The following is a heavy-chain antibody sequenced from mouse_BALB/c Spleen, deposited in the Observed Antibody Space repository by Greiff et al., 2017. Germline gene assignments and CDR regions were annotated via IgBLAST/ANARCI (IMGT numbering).Heavy chain of an antibody. CDR1: GFTFSSYA. V-gene: IGHV5-9-3*01. D-gene: IGHD1-1*01. Sequence: EVQRVESGGGLVKPGGSLKLSCAASGFTFSSYAMSWVRQTPEKRLEWVATISSGGSYTYYPDSVKGRFTISRDNAKNTLYLQMSSLRSEDTAMYYCARKKDYGSSYIYAMDYWGQGTSVTVSS. CDR2: ISSGGSYT. CDR3: ARKKDYGSSYIYAMDY. J-gene: IGHJ4*01.